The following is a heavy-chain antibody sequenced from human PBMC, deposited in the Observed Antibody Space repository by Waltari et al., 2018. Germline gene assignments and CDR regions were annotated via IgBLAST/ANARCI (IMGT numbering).Heavy chain of an antibody. J-gene: IGHJ4*02. Sequence: QVQLQESGPGLVKPSETLSLTCTVSGGSISSYYWSWIRQPPGKGLEWIGYIYYSGSTNYTPSLKSRVTISVDTSKNQFSLKLSSVTAADTAVYYCAREGLDGVDYWGQGTLVTVSS. CDR3: AREGLDGVDY. V-gene: IGHV4-59*01. CDR1: GGSISSYY. D-gene: IGHD3-16*01. CDR2: IYYSGST.